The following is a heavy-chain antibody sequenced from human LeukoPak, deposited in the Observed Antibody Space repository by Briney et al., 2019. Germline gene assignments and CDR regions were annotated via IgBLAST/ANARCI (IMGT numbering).Heavy chain of an antibody. Sequence: SETLSLTCTASGDAISTYYWNWIRQTPGKGLEWVGNIASGTTDYNPPLKSRAIISVYTSKNQISLRLTSVTAPDTAVYYCSRDKAHSYGNYFDPWGPGTQVLVSS. CDR2: IASGTT. CDR1: GDAISTYY. D-gene: IGHD3-10*01. V-gene: IGHV4-4*08. CDR3: SRDKAHSYGNYFDP. J-gene: IGHJ4*02.